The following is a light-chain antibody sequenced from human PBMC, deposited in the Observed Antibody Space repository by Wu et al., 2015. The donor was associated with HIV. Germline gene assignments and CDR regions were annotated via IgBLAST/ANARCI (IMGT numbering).Light chain of an antibody. J-gene: IGKJ2*01. V-gene: IGKV3-20*01. CDR1: QRMSSSY. CDR2: GAS. Sequence: DIVLTQSPGTLSLSPGERATLSCRASQRMSSSYIAWYQQKPGQAPRLLIYGASTRAADIPDRFSGSGSGTDFSLTISRLEPEDSAVYYCHQYGSGYLYKFGQGTKLEIK. CDR3: HQYGSGYLYK.